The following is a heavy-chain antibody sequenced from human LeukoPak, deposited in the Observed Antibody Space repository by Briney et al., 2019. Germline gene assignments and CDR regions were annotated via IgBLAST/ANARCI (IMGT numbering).Heavy chain of an antibody. V-gene: IGHV4-34*01. J-gene: IGHJ6*02. CDR1: GGSFSGYY. CDR3: ARGPGQQLVKGYYYYYGMDV. CDR2: INHSGST. Sequence: KPSETLSLTCAVYGGSFSGYYWSWIRQPPGKGLEWIGEINHSGSTNYNPSLKSRVTISVDTSKNQFSLKLSSVTAADTAVYYCARGPGQQLVKGYYYYYGMDVWGQGTTVTVSS. D-gene: IGHD6-13*01.